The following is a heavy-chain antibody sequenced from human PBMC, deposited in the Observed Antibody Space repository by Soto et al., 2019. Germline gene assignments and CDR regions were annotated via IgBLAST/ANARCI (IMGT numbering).Heavy chain of an antibody. CDR1: GGAISSSKW. CDR3: ARASATIAAAAIFDY. Sequence: QVQLQESGPGLVKPSGTLSLTCAVSGGAISSSKWWSWVRQPPGTGLEWIGEICQSGSPNYNPSPESRVRMSVDKSRNQFSLKLTSVSAADTAVYYCARASATIAAAAIFDYWGQGTLVTVSS. D-gene: IGHD6-13*01. V-gene: IGHV4-4*02. J-gene: IGHJ4*02. CDR2: ICQSGSP.